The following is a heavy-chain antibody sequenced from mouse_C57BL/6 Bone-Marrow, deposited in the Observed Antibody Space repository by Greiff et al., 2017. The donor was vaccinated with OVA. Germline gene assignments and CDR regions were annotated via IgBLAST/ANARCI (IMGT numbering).Heavy chain of an antibody. J-gene: IGHJ1*03. CDR2: IDPSDSYT. CDR1: GYTFTSYW. Sequence: VQLQQPGAELVKPGASVKLSCKASGYTFTSYWMQWVKQRPGQGLEWIGEIDPSDSYTNYNQKFKGKATLTVDTSSSTAYMQLSSLTSEDSAVYYCARGRYSNYRYFDVWGTGTTVTVSS. CDR3: ARGRYSNYRYFDV. D-gene: IGHD2-5*01. V-gene: IGHV1-50*01.